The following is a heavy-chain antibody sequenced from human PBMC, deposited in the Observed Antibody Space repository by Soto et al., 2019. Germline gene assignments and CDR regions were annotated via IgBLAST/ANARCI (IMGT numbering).Heavy chain of an antibody. CDR2: IYHSGST. D-gene: IGHD3-10*01. Sequence: SETLSLTCAVSGGSISSSNWWTWVRQPPGKGLEWIGEIYHSGSTNYIPSLKSRVTVSVDKSKNQFSLKLTSVTAADTAVYYCATRFDGLGSYEYWGQGTLVTVSS. CDR1: GGSISSSNW. CDR3: ATRFDGLGSYEY. J-gene: IGHJ4*02. V-gene: IGHV4-4*02.